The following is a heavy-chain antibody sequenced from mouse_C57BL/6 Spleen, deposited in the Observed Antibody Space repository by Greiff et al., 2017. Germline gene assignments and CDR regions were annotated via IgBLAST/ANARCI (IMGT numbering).Heavy chain of an antibody. D-gene: IGHD3-3*01. CDR1: GYTFTSYW. V-gene: IGHV1-64*01. CDR2: IHPNSGST. J-gene: IGHJ1*03. CDR3: ARNGILRGFDV. Sequence: QVQLQQSGAELVKPGASVKLSCKASGYTFTSYWMHWVKQRPGQGLEWIGMIHPNSGSTNYNEKFKSKATLTVDKSSSTAYMQLSSLTSEDSAVYYCARNGILRGFDVGGTGTTVTVSS.